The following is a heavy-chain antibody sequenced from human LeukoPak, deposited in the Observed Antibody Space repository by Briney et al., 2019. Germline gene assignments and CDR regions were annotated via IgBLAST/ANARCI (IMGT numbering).Heavy chain of an antibody. CDR3: ARVLSGSWDWFDP. V-gene: IGHV3-11*04. CDR1: GFTFSDYY. D-gene: IGHD3-22*01. Sequence: GGSLRLSCAASGFTFSDYYLSWIRQAPGKGLECVSYISGDSRSIFYSDSVKGRFTISRDNAKNSVYLQMNSLRAEDTAVYYCARVLSGSWDWFDPWGQGTLVTVSS. CDR2: ISGDSRSI. J-gene: IGHJ5*02.